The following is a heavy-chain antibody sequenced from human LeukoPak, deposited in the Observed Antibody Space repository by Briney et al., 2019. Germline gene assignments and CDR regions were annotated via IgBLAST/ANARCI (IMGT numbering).Heavy chain of an antibody. V-gene: IGHV4-34*01. CDR2: INHSGST. J-gene: IGHJ4*02. CDR1: GGSFSGYY. Sequence: SETLSLTCAVYGGSFSGYYWSWIRQPPGKGLEWIGEINHSGSTNYNPSLKSRVTISVDTSKNHFSLRLRSLTAADTAVYYCAKYHNSGYYNSWGQGTLVTVSS. D-gene: IGHD6-19*01. CDR3: AKYHNSGYYNS.